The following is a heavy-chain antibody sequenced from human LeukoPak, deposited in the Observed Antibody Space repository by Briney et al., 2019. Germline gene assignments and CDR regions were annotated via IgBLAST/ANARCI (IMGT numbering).Heavy chain of an antibody. D-gene: IGHD3-22*01. Sequence: GKSLRLSCAASGFTFSSPGMHWVRQAPGKGLEWVGVISNDGSEKHCADSVKGRFTISRDNSKNTLYLQMDSLRAEDTAVYYCARDYTGYYSVDYWGQGTLVTVSS. CDR1: GFTFSSPG. CDR2: ISNDGSEK. CDR3: ARDYTGYYSVDY. V-gene: IGHV3-30*03. J-gene: IGHJ4*02.